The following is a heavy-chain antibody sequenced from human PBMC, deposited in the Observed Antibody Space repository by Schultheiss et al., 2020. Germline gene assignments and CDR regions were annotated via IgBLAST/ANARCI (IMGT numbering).Heavy chain of an antibody. Sequence: SETLSLTCTVSGGSISSGGYYWSWIRQHPGKGLEWIGYIYYSGSTNSNPSLKSRVTISVDTSKNQFSLKLSSVTAADTAVYYCARVHWAYAFDIWGQGTMVTISS. CDR2: IYYSGST. D-gene: IGHD7-27*01. V-gene: IGHV4-61*08. CDR1: GGSISSGGYY. CDR3: ARVHWAYAFDI. J-gene: IGHJ3*02.